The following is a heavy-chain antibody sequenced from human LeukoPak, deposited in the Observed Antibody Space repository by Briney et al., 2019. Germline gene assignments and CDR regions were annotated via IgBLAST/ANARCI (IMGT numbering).Heavy chain of an antibody. CDR3: ARDRGGGDWGSAFDY. CDR1: GGTFSSYA. V-gene: IGHV1-69*01. J-gene: IGHJ4*02. CDR2: IIPIFGTA. Sequence: SVKVSCKASGGTFSSYAISWVRQAPGQGLEWMGGIIPIFGTANYAQKFQGRVTITADESTSTAYMELSSLRSEDTAVYYCARDRGGGDWGSAFDYWGQGTLVTVSS. D-gene: IGHD2-21*02.